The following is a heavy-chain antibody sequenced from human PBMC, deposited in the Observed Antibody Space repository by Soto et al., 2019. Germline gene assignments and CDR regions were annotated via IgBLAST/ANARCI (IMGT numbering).Heavy chain of an antibody. J-gene: IGHJ4*02. CDR1: EFSFSTYA. Sequence: EVQLLESGGGLVQPGGSLRLSCVASEFSFSTYAMSWVRQAPGKGLEWISTVSGSGGNTYYADSVRGRFTISRDNSMNTMSLQMSNLRAEDTAVYYCAKLGMPTVNREYWGQGTLVTVSS. D-gene: IGHD4-17*01. V-gene: IGHV3-23*01. CDR2: VSGSGGNT. CDR3: AKLGMPTVNREY.